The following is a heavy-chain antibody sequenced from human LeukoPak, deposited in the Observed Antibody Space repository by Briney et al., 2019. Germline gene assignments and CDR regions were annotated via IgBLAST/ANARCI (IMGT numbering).Heavy chain of an antibody. D-gene: IGHD6-19*01. Sequence: SQTLSLTCAISGDSFSTNNAVWHWIRQSPLRGLEWLGRTYFRSKWYNDYTLSLKSRITINPDTSENQFSLHLNSVTPEDTAVYFCARGGSGWAFDSWGQGIPVTVSS. V-gene: IGHV6-1*01. CDR2: TYFRSKWYN. CDR3: ARGGSGWAFDS. J-gene: IGHJ4*02. CDR1: GDSFSTNNAV.